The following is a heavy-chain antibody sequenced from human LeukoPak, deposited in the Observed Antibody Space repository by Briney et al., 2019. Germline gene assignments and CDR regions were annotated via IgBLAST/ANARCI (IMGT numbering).Heavy chain of an antibody. CDR1: GFTFISYW. V-gene: IGHV3-74*01. CDR3: ARVFISASNKLFDY. CDR2: INSDGSST. Sequence: GRSLRLSCAASGFTFISYWMHWVRQAPGKGLVRVSRINSDGSSTSYADSVQGRFTISRDNTKNTLYLQMNSLRAEDTAVYYCARVFISASNKLFDYWGQGTLVTVSS. D-gene: IGHD2/OR15-2a*01. J-gene: IGHJ4*02.